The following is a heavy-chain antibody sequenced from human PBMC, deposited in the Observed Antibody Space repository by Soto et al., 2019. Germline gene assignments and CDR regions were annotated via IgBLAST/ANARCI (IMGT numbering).Heavy chain of an antibody. J-gene: IGHJ6*02. CDR2: INQDGSEK. CDR3: ARASPGMDV. V-gene: IGHV3-7*01. Sequence: ESGGALVQPGGSLRLSCAGSHFTFSNYWMNWVRQAPGKGLEWVANINQDGSEKYYVDSVKGRFTISRDIAKNSLFLQMNSLRADDTAVYYCARASPGMDVWGQGTTVTVSS. CDR1: HFTFSNYW.